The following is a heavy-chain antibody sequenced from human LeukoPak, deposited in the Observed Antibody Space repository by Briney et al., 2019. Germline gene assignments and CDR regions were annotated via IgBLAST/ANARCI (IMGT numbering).Heavy chain of an antibody. V-gene: IGHV4-59*01. J-gene: IGHJ3*02. CDR2: IYYSGST. D-gene: IGHD3-10*01. CDR3: ARGRGYLSLDAFGI. Sequence: NPSETLSLTCTVSGGSISSYYWSWIRQPPGKGLEWIGYIYYSGSTNYNPSLKSRVTISVDTSKNQFSLKLSSVTAADTAVYYCARGRGYLSLDAFGIWGQGTMVTVSS. CDR1: GGSISSYY.